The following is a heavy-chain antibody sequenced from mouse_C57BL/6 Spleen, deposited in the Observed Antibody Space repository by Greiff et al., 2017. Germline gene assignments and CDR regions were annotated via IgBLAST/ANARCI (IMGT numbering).Heavy chain of an antibody. Sequence: QVQLKEPGAELARPGASVKLSCKASGYTFTSYGISWVKQRTGQGLEWIGEIYPRSGNTYYNEKFKGKATLTADKSSSTAYMELRSLTSEDSAVYFCARSGGYDGLGAMDYWGQGTSVTVSS. CDR2: IYPRSGNT. D-gene: IGHD2-2*01. V-gene: IGHV1-81*01. CDR1: GYTFTSYG. CDR3: ARSGGYDGLGAMDY. J-gene: IGHJ4*01.